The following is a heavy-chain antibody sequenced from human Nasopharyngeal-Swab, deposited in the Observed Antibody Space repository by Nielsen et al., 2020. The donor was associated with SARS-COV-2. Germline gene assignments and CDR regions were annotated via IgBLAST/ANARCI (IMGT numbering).Heavy chain of an antibody. CDR1: GFTFNNYN. Sequence: GESLKISCAASGFTFNNYNFNWVRQAPGKGLEWVSSISSSSCYIYYADSVKGRLTISRDNAKNSLYLQMNSLRAEDTAVYYCARDGLDYDFWSAYFMDVWGQGTTVTVSS. J-gene: IGHJ6*02. D-gene: IGHD3-3*01. CDR2: ISSSSCYI. CDR3: ARDGLDYDFWSAYFMDV. V-gene: IGHV3-21*01.